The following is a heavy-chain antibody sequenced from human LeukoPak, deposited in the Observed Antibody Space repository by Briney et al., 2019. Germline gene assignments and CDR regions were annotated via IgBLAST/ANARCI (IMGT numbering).Heavy chain of an antibody. J-gene: IGHJ4*02. CDR1: GFTFSNYA. Sequence: PGGSLRLSCAASGFTFSNYAMSWIRQAPGKGLEWVSAISGSGGNTNYADSVKDRFTISRDNSKNTLYLQMNSLRAEDTAIYYCAKDADVHWLFLFDYWGQGTLVTVSS. D-gene: IGHD3-9*01. CDR3: AKDADVHWLFLFDY. V-gene: IGHV3-23*01. CDR2: ISGSGGNT.